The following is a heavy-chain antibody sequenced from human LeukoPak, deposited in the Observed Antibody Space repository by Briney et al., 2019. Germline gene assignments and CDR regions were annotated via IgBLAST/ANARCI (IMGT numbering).Heavy chain of an antibody. V-gene: IGHV3-43*01. Sequence: GGSLRLSCVASGFTFDKYTMHWVRQAPGKGLEWVSLITWDGVGTYYADSVKGRFTISRDNSKSSLYLQMNSLRTEDTALYYCVKDENDYDGFYFDYWGQGSLVTVSS. J-gene: IGHJ4*02. CDR1: GFTFDKYT. CDR2: ITWDGVGT. D-gene: IGHD4-23*01. CDR3: VKDENDYDGFYFDY.